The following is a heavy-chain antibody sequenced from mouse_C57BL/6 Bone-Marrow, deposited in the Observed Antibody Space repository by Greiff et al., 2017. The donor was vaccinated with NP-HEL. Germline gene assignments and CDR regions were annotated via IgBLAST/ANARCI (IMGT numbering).Heavy chain of an antibody. CDR3: ARRYYGSSPYWYFDV. Sequence: VQLQQSGSELRSPGSSVKLSCKDFDSEVFPIAYMSWVRQKPGHGFEWIGGILPSIGRTIYGEKFEDKATLDADTLSSTAYLELNSLTSEDSAIYYCARRYYGSSPYWYFDVWGTGTTVTVSS. D-gene: IGHD1-1*01. CDR2: ILPSIGRT. J-gene: IGHJ1*03. V-gene: IGHV15-2*01. CDR1: DSEVFPIAY.